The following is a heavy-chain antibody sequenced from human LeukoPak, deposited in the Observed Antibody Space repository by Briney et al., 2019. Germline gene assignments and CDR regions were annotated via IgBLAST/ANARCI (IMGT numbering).Heavy chain of an antibody. CDR1: GGSISSGDYY. V-gene: IGHV4-30-4*01. CDR3: ARGQETSGYDYWFDP. J-gene: IGHJ5*02. D-gene: IGHD5-12*01. CDR2: IYYSGST. Sequence: PSQTLSLTCTVSGGSISSGDYYWSWIRQPPGKGLEWIGYIYYSGSTYYNPSLKSRVTISVDTSKNQFSLKLSSVTAADTAVYYCARGQETSGYDYWFDPWGQGTLVTVSS.